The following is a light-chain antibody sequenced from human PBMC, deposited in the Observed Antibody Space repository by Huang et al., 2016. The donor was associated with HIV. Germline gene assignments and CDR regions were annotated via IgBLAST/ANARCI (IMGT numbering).Light chain of an antibody. CDR2: AAS. J-gene: IGKJ1*01. V-gene: IGKV1-39*01. CDR1: QSINSN. CDR3: QQSYTSPWT. Sequence: DIQMTQSPSSLSAFVGDRVTITCRASQSINSNLNWYQLKPGKAPNLLMYAASSLQSGVPSRFSGSGSGTDFTLTISSLQREDLATYHCQQSYTSPWTFGQGTKVEIK.